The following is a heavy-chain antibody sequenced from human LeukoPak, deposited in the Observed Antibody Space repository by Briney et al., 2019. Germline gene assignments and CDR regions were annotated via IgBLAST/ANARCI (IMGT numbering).Heavy chain of an antibody. CDR3: SKDKTRLLWYFEY. Sequence: WGSLRLSCAGSGFTFRSYWKHWVRQAPGKGLVLVSRSSSDGSITAYADSVKGAFTISTENATKMLYFLKKSLMREDSAADYFSKDKTRLLWYFEYWGQGTLVTVSP. J-gene: IGHJ4*02. D-gene: IGHD2-21*01. CDR2: SSSDGSIT. CDR1: GFTFRSYW. V-gene: IGHV3-74*01.